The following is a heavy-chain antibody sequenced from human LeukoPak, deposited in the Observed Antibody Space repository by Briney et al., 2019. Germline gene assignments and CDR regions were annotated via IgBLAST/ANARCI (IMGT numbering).Heavy chain of an antibody. CDR3: ATPLGTAMATTWFDP. J-gene: IGHJ5*02. D-gene: IGHD5-18*01. V-gene: IGHV1-24*01. CDR2: FDPEDGET. Sequence: ASVKVSCKVSGYTLTELSMHWVRQAPGKGLGWMGGFDPEDGETIYAQKFQGRVTMTEDTSTDTAYMELSSLRSEDTAVYYCATPLGTAMATTWFDPWGQGTLVTVSS. CDR1: GYTLTELS.